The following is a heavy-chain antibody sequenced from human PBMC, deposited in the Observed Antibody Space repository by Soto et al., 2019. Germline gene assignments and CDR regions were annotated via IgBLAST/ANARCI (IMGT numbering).Heavy chain of an antibody. Sequence: QLQLQESGSGLVKPSQPLSLTCAVSGGSISSGGYSWSWIRQPPGKDLAWIGYIYHSGSNYYNPSLKRRVTISVYRSQYQFFRMLGSVTAADTGVYYCDRARYCSSTSCYTIANLYFDLWGRGTLVTVSS. CDR1: GGSISSGGYS. CDR2: IYHSGSN. V-gene: IGHV4-30-2*01. CDR3: DRARYCSSTSCYTIANLYFDL. D-gene: IGHD2-2*02. J-gene: IGHJ2*01.